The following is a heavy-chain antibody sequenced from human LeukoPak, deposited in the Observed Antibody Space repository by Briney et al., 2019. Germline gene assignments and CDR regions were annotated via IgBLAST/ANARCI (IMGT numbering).Heavy chain of an antibody. CDR3: AKLGGKEQLVHYGMDV. Sequence: GRSLRLSCAASGFTFCSYGMHWVRQAPGKGLEWVAVISYDGSNKYYADSVKGRFTISRDNSKNTLYLQMNSLRAEDTAVYYCAKLGGKEQLVHYGMDVWGQGTTVTVSS. CDR1: GFTFCSYG. V-gene: IGHV3-30*18. J-gene: IGHJ6*02. D-gene: IGHD6-6*01. CDR2: ISYDGSNK.